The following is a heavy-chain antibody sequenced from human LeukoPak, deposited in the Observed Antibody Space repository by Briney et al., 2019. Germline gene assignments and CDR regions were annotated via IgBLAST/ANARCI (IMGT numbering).Heavy chain of an antibody. V-gene: IGHV3-7*01. CDR1: GFTFSTYW. J-gene: IGHJ4*02. D-gene: IGHD3-10*01. CDR2: INQDGSQK. CDR3: VRGGYSSFDY. Sequence: GGSPRLSCEASGFTFSTYWMSWVRQAPGKGLEWVANINQDGSQKHYVDSVKGRFTISRDNAKNLLYLQMNSLGAEDTAVYYCVRGGYSSFDYWGQGTLVTVSS.